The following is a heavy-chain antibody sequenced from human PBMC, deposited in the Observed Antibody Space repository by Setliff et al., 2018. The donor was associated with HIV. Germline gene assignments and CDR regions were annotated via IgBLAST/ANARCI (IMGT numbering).Heavy chain of an antibody. CDR2: ISYNGGT. CDR1: GGSVRRNY. Sequence: LSLTCTVSGGSVRRNYWGWIRQPPGRGLEWIGYISYNGGTNYNPSLKSRVAISLDTSKNQFSLKLYSVTAADTSVYYCARRWGIRGYSSWGQGTLVTVSS. D-gene: IGHD5-18*01. V-gene: IGHV4-59*02. J-gene: IGHJ5*02. CDR3: ARRWGIRGYSS.